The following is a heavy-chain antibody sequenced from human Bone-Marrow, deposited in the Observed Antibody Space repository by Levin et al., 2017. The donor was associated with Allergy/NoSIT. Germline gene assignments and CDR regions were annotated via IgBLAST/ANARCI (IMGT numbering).Heavy chain of an antibody. J-gene: IGHJ1*01. Sequence: GGSLRLSCGASEFTFRNYWMHWVRQAPGKGLVWVSRINTDGSGTVYADSVKGRFTISRDNARNTLFLQMNSPRVDDTAVYYCVRAGPGSGTYPTIYFSHWGHGTLVTVSS. V-gene: IGHV3-74*01. CDR1: EFTFRNYW. CDR3: VRAGPGSGTYPTIYFSH. CDR2: INTDGSGT. D-gene: IGHD3-10*01.